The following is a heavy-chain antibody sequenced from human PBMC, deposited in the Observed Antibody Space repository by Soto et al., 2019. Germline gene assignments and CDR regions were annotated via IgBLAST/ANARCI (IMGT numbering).Heavy chain of an antibody. CDR2: ISAYNGNT. Sequence: ASVKVSCKASGYTFTSYGISWVRQAPGQGLEWMGWISAYNGNTNYAQKLQGRVTMTTDTSTSTAYMELRSLRSDDTAVYYCAKFFVETGGSSGWPWSFHFWGQGTLVTVSS. V-gene: IGHV1-18*01. J-gene: IGHJ4*02. D-gene: IGHD6-25*01. CDR1: GYTFTSYG. CDR3: AKFFVETGGSSGWPWSFHF.